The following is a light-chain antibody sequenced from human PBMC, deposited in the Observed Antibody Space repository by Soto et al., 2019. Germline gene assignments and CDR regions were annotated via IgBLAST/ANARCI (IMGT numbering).Light chain of an antibody. Sequence: EVVLTQSPGTLSLSPRERATLSCRASQSVSNNYLAWYQHKPGQAPRLLIYGASNSAPGIPDRFSGSGSGQDFTLTISRLEPEDFAVYYCQQYAASPRTFGQGTLVEVK. CDR1: QSVSNNY. V-gene: IGKV3-20*01. J-gene: IGKJ1*01. CDR2: GAS. CDR3: QQYAASPRT.